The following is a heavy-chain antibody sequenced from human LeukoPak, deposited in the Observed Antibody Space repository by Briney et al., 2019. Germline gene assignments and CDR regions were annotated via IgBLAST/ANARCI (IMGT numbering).Heavy chain of an antibody. CDR3: TPSSGGSYSYAYAY. D-gene: IGHD2-15*01. Sequence: GGSLRLSCAASGFSFSGSAMHWVRQASGKGLEWVGRIRRKADGYATAYTASVQGRFTISRDDSKNTAYLQMSGLKTEDTAVYYCTPSSGGSYSYAYAYWGQGTLVIVSS. CDR2: IRRKADGYAT. V-gene: IGHV3-73*01. J-gene: IGHJ4*02. CDR1: GFSFSGSA.